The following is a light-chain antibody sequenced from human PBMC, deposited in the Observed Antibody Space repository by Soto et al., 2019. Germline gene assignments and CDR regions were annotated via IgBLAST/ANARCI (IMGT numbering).Light chain of an antibody. CDR2: DTS. Sequence: EIVLTQSPATLSLSPGERATLSCRASQSVSSYLAWYQQKPGQAPRLLIYDTSNRAGGVPARFIGSGSATDFTLTINSLEPEDFAVYYCQQRSAWPLTFGGGTKVEIK. V-gene: IGKV3-11*01. J-gene: IGKJ4*01. CDR3: QQRSAWPLT. CDR1: QSVSSY.